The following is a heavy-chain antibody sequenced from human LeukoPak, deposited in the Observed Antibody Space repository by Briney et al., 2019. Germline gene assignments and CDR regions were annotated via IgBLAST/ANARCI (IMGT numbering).Heavy chain of an antibody. CDR3: AREEYSVRRGARLDH. V-gene: IGHV3-74*01. D-gene: IGHD4-11*01. J-gene: IGHJ4*02. Sequence: WGSLRLSCAAYGFTFNNYWMHWVRQAPGKGLVWVSRINSDGSSTGYADSVRGRFTICRDTAKNTLYLQMNSVRVEDTAMYYCAREEYSVRRGARLDHWGQGTLVIVSS. CDR2: INSDGSST. CDR1: GFTFNNYW.